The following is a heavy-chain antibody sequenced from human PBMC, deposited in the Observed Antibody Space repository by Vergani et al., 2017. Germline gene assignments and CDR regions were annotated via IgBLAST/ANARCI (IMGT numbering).Heavy chain of an antibody. CDR3: VRDRDLCAGGRCYTEGWGY. V-gene: IGHV3-30-3*01. D-gene: IGHD2-2*02. J-gene: IGHJ4*01. CDR2: ISFDGTNE. Sequence: QVQLVESGGGVVQPGTSLRLSCVVSGFALNRYAMYWVRQAPGKGLEWGVGISFDGTNEYYPDLVKGRFTISRDIAKNTLYLQVRSLRLEDTGVYHCVRDRDLCAGGRCYTEGWGYWGQGTPVTVSS. CDR1: GFALNRYA.